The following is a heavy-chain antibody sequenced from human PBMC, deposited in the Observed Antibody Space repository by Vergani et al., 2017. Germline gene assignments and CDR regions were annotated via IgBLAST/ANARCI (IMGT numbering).Heavy chain of an antibody. J-gene: IGHJ4*02. Sequence: RLVQSGGGLAHPGGSLRLSCAASGLPFSGFAFNTYALIWVRQATGKGLVLVSEIRATVDENTDYADSVKGRFTISRDNSKSTLFLQMDGLTYEDTAIYYCAQGANSVPRLPVDWGQGALVAVSS. V-gene: IGHV3-23*04. CDR1: GLPFSGFAFNTYA. D-gene: IGHD4/OR15-4a*01. CDR2: IRATVDENT. CDR3: AQGANSVPRLPVD.